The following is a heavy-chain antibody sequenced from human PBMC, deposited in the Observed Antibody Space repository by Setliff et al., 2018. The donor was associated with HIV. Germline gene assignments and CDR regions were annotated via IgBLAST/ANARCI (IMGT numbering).Heavy chain of an antibody. CDR2: IHTSGST. CDR1: SDSISSGSYY. V-gene: IGHV4-61*09. J-gene: IGHJ4*02. Sequence: PSETLSLTCSVSSDSISSGSYYWSWIRLPAGKGLEWIGQIHTSGSTNYNPSLKSRLTISIDTSKNQFSLKLNSVTATDTAVYYCARESYGSGTYDYWGQGTLVTVS. D-gene: IGHD3-10*01. CDR3: ARESYGSGTYDY.